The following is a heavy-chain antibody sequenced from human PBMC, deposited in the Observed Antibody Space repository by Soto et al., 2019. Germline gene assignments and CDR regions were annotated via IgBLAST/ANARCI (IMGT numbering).Heavy chain of an antibody. CDR2: INGEGIDT. CDR1: GFTLSTYW. J-gene: IGHJ2*01. V-gene: IGHV3-74*01. CDR3: ARHAVPITTCGVDCHL. Sequence: EAQLVESGGGLVQPGGSLRLSCSASGFTLSTYWMHWVRQVPGKGLMWVSRINGEGIDTSYADAVKGRYTISRDNAKNTRYRDMNMLTADDTAVYYCARHAVPITTCGVDCHLWGRGTVVPVSS. D-gene: IGHD3-3*01.